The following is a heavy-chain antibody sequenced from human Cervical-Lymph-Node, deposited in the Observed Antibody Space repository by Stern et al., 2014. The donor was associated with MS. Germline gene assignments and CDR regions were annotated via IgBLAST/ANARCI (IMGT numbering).Heavy chain of an antibody. CDR1: GYTFTSYY. CDR3: ARDTNWDYGSLDY. J-gene: IGHJ4*02. Sequence: VQLVQSGAEVKKPGASVKLSCKSSGYTFTSYYIHWVRQAPGQGLEWMGVINPSGGSTTYAKRFQGRVTMTSDTSTSTVNMELSSLRSEDTAVYYCARDTNWDYGSLDYWGQGALVTVSS. CDR2: INPSGGST. D-gene: IGHD3-16*01. V-gene: IGHV1-46*01.